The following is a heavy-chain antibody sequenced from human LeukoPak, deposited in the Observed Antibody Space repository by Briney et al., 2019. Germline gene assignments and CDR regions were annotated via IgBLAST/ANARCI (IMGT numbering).Heavy chain of an antibody. CDR2: IIPILGIA. V-gene: IGHV1-69*04. CDR3: ARDRGYDSSGYSPTGPLFDY. Sequence: SVKVSCKASGGTFSSYAISWVRQAPGQGLEWMGRIIPILGIANYAQKFQGSVTITADKSTSTAYMELSSLRSEDTAVYYCARDRGYDSSGYSPTGPLFDYWGQGTLVTVSS. D-gene: IGHD3-22*01. CDR1: GGTFSSYA. J-gene: IGHJ4*02.